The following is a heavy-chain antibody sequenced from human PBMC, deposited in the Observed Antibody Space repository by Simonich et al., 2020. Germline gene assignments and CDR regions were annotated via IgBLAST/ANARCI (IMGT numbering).Heavy chain of an antibody. CDR1: GGSFSGYY. CDR3: ARHLQLGPFDY. J-gene: IGHJ4*02. D-gene: IGHD1-1*01. CDR2: SKNSGST. Sequence: QVQLQQWGAGLLKPSETLSLTCAVYGGSFSGYYWSWIRQPPGKGLEWIGESKNSGSTNYNPSLKSRVTISVDTSKNQFSLKLSSVTAADTAVYYCARHLQLGPFDYWGQGTLVTVSS. V-gene: IGHV4-34*01.